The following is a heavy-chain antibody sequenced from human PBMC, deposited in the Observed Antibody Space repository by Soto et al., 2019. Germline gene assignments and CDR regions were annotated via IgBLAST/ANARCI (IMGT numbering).Heavy chain of an antibody. V-gene: IGHV3-21*01. CDR2: ISSSSSYI. D-gene: IGHD2-15*01. J-gene: IGHJ5*02. Sequence: GGSLRLSCAASGFSFRSYSINWVRQAPGKGLEWVSSISSSSSYIYYADSVKGRFTISRDNAKNSLYLQMNSLRAEDTAVYYCAAVSPVAASPWGQGTLVTVS. CDR1: GFSFRSYS. CDR3: AAVSPVAASP.